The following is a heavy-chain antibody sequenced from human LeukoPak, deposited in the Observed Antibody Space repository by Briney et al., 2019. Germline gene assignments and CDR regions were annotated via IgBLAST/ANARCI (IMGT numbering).Heavy chain of an antibody. CDR2: IYTSGST. V-gene: IGHV4-61*02. CDR3: AGGTAVAGTNWFDP. J-gene: IGHJ5*02. CDR1: GGSISSGSYY. Sequence: SETLSLTRTVSGGSISSGSYYWSWIRQPAGKGLDWIGRIYTSGSTNYNPSLKSRVTISVDTSKNQFALKLSSVTAADTAVYYCAGGTAVAGTNWFDPWGQGTLVTVSS. D-gene: IGHD6-19*01.